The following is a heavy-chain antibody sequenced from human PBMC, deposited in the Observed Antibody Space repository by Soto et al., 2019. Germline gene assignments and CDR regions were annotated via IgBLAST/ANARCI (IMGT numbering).Heavy chain of an antibody. D-gene: IGHD4-17*01. Sequence: QVQLQEWGTGLLKPSETLSVSCGVSGGPFSGYYWNWVRQSPEKGLEWIGESEYGGTTKYTPSVTCRVTSSVDTSNNQLPLNLRSVTAADTGGYYCARGLRVEDPVTISVHFRSSMDVWGQGITVIVSS. J-gene: IGHJ6*02. V-gene: IGHV4-34*01. CDR2: SEYGGTT. CDR1: GGPFSGYY. CDR3: ARGLRVEDPVTISVHFRSSMDV.